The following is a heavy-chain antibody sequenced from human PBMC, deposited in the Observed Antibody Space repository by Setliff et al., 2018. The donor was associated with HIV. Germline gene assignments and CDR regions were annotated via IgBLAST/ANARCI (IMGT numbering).Heavy chain of an antibody. Sequence: GGSLRLSCAASRFTFSSYVMHWVRQAPGKGLEWVAYIRNDGSEKYYVDSVKGRFTISRDNAKNSLYLQMNSLRVEDSAVYYCARSLWGFVRNAAFEIWGQGTMVTVSS. V-gene: IGHV3-7*01. D-gene: IGHD3-16*01. CDR2: IRNDGSEK. CDR3: ARSLWGFVRNAAFEI. J-gene: IGHJ3*02. CDR1: RFTFSSYV.